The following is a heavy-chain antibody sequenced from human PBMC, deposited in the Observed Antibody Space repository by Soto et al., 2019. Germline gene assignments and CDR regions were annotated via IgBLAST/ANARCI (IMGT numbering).Heavy chain of an antibody. V-gene: IGHV4-34*01. CDR1: GGSFSGYY. D-gene: IGHD4-17*01. J-gene: IGHJ2*01. CDR3: AGPYGDYLPYPT. Sequence: SETLSLTCAVYGGSFSGYYWSWIRQPPGKGLEWIGEINHSGSTNYNPSLKSRVTISVDTSKNQFSLKLSSVTAADTAVYYCAGPYGDYLPYPTWGRGTLVTVSS. CDR2: INHSGST.